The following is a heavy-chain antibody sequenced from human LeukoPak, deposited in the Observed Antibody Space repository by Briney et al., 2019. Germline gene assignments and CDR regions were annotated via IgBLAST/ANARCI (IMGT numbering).Heavy chain of an antibody. CDR2: ISYDGSNK. Sequence: GGSLRLSCVASGFTFSSYGMHWVRQAPGKGLEWVAVISYDGSNKYYADSVKGRFTISRDNSKNTLYLQMNSLRAEDTAVYYCAKDQDYGEEDYGMDVWGQGTTVTVSS. CDR3: AKDQDYGEEDYGMDV. CDR1: GFTFSSYG. D-gene: IGHD4-17*01. V-gene: IGHV3-30*18. J-gene: IGHJ6*02.